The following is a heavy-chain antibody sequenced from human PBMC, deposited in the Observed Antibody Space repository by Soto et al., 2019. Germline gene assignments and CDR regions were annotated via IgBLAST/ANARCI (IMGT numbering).Heavy chain of an antibody. CDR1: GFTFGDYA. Sequence: EVQLVESGGGLVQPGRSLRLSCTASGFTFGDYAMSWFRQAPGKGLEWVGFIRSKAYGGTTEYAASVKGRFTISRDDSKSIAYLQMNSLKTEDTAVYYCTTRRDMITFGGVIDHKPLGYYYYYMDVWGKGTTVTVSS. V-gene: IGHV3-49*03. CDR3: TTRRDMITFGGVIDHKPLGYYYYYMDV. CDR2: IRSKAYGGTT. J-gene: IGHJ6*03. D-gene: IGHD3-16*02.